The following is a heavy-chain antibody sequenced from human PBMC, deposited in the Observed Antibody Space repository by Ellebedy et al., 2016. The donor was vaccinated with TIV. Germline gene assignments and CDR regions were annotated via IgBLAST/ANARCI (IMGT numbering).Heavy chain of an antibody. CDR2: IYPGESDT. V-gene: IGHV5-51*01. J-gene: IGHJ3*01. Sequence: PGGSLRLSCKGSGYSFTNSWIGWVRQVHGKGLAWMGIIYPGESDTRYRPSFEGQVTISVDKSINTAYLQWASLRASDTAIYYCASSSGSPTYDAFDVWGLGTRVSVSS. D-gene: IGHD3-10*01. CDR1: GYSFTNSW. CDR3: ASSSGSPTYDAFDV.